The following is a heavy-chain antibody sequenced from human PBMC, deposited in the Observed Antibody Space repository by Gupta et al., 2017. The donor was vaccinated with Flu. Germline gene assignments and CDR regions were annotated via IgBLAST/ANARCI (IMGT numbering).Heavy chain of an antibody. V-gene: IGHV2-5*02. CDR2: DDDK. CDR3: AHLNIGGASISAFDI. Sequence: DDDKRYSPSLKSRLTITKDTSKNQVVLTMTNMDPVDTATYYCAHLNIGGASISAFDIWGQGTMVTVSS. J-gene: IGHJ3*02. D-gene: IGHD1-26*01.